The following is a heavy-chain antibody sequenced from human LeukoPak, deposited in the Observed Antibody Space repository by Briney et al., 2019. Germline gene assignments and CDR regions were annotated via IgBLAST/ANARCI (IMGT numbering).Heavy chain of an antibody. J-gene: IGHJ5*02. CDR3: ARVYKAVAGNWFDP. CDR1: GFTFRSYS. CDR2: ITSGSSPI. Sequence: PGGSLRLSCAASGFTFRSYSMNWVRQAPGKGLEWVSYITSGSSPIYYADSVKGRFTISRDNAKNSLYLQMNSLRAEDTAVYYCARVYKAVAGNWFDPWGQGTLVTVSS. V-gene: IGHV3-21*05. D-gene: IGHD6-19*01.